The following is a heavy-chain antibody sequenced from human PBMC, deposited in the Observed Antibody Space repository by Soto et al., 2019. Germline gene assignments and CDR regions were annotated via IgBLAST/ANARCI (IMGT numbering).Heavy chain of an antibody. V-gene: IGHV1-46*01. J-gene: IGHJ4*02. D-gene: IGHD5-18*01. CDR2: INPNGGIT. Sequence: AAVKVSCKASGYTFTHYYIHWVRQAPGQGLEWMGIINPNGGITTYAQKFRAGFSMTRDTSTSTVYLELSSLRSEDSAVYYCATSVNSAMAFDYWGQGTMVTVSS. CDR3: ATSVNSAMAFDY. CDR1: GYTFTHYY.